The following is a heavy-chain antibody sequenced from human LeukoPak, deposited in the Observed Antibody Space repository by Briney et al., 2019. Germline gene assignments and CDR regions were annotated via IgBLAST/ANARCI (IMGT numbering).Heavy chain of an antibody. CDR3: ASEWGFYFRAARRRHYYMDV. CDR2: ISSSSSTI. V-gene: IGHV3-48*01. J-gene: IGHJ6*03. CDR1: GCTFSSYY. D-gene: IGHD6-6*01. Sequence: GGTLRLSCAVSGCTFSSYYRNWVRQPPGKGLEWVSYISSSSSTIYYADSVKGRFTIPGENAKNSRYLQMNSLRAEDTAVYYCASEWGFYFRAARRRHYYMDVWGKGTTVSV.